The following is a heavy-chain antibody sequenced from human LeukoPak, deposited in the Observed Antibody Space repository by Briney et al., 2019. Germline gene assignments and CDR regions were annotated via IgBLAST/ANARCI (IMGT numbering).Heavy chain of an antibody. CDR1: GFTFSSYA. V-gene: IGHV3-30*04. CDR2: ISYDGSNK. Sequence: PGRSLRLSCAASGFTFSSYAMHWVRQAPGKGLEWVAVISYDGSNKYYADSVKGRFTISRDNSKNTLYLQMNSLRAEDTAVYYCAKGGYGDENYAFDIWGQGTMATVSS. CDR3: AKGGYGDENYAFDI. D-gene: IGHD4-17*01. J-gene: IGHJ3*02.